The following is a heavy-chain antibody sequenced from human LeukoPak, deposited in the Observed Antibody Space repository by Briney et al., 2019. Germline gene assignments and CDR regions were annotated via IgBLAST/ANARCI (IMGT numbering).Heavy chain of an antibody. CDR3: ARGQGYSSGWYAY. Sequence: AASVKVSCKASGYTFTSHAMHWVRQAPGQRLEWMGWINAGNGNTKYSQKFQGRVTITRDTSASTAYMELSSLRSEDTAVYYCARGQGYSSGWYAYWGQGTLVTVSS. CDR2: INAGNGNT. V-gene: IGHV1-3*01. D-gene: IGHD6-19*01. CDR1: GYTFTSHA. J-gene: IGHJ4*02.